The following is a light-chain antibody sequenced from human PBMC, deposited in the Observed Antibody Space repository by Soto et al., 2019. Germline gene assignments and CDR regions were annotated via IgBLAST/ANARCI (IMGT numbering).Light chain of an antibody. CDR3: SSYTSSSTVI. J-gene: IGLJ2*01. V-gene: IGLV2-14*03. CDR2: DVD. CDR1: SSDVGGYNY. Sequence: QSALTQPASISGSPGQSITISCTGTSSDVGGYNYVSWYQQYPGKAPKLMIYDVDNRPSGVSNRFSGSKSGKTASLTISGLQAEDEGDYYCSSYTSSSTVIFGGGTKVTVL.